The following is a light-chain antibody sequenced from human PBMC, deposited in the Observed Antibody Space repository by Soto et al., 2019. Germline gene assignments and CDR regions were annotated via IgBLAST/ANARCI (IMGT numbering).Light chain of an antibody. CDR2: ASS. Sequence: QSVLTQPPSAAGSPRQSVTISCTGTSSDVGGNNYVSWYQQHPGKAPKLMIYASSKRPSEVHDRFSGSKSGNTASLTVSGLQAEDEADYYCSSYAGSNNLVFGGGTKLTV. J-gene: IGLJ3*02. CDR1: SSDVGGNNY. V-gene: IGLV2-8*01. CDR3: SSYAGSNNLV.